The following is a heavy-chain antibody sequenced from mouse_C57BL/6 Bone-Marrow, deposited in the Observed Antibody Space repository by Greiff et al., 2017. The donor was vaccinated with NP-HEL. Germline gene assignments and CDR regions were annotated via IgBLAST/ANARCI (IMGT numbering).Heavy chain of an antibody. J-gene: IGHJ3*01. V-gene: IGHV1-82*01. CDR2: IYPGDGDT. CDR3: ARAGITTVVPFAY. Sequence: QVQLKQSGPELVKPGASVKISCKASGYAFSSSWMNWVKQRPGKGLEWIGRIYPGDGDTNYNGKFKGKATMTADKSSSTAYMQLSSLTSEDSAVYFCARAGITTVVPFAYWGQGTLVTVSA. D-gene: IGHD1-1*01. CDR1: GYAFSSSW.